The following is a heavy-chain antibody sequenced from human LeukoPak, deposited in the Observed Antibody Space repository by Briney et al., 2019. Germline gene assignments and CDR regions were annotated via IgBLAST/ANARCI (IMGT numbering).Heavy chain of an antibody. D-gene: IGHD6-19*01. CDR1: GFTFSSYP. J-gene: IGHJ4*02. V-gene: IGHV3-23*01. Sequence: GESLRLSCAASGFTFSSYPMSWVRQAPGKGLEWVSSINDSGGNTYNADSVKGRFTISRDNSKNTLYLQMSSLRAEDTAVYYCAKETRVAGWYSDYWGQGTLVAVSS. CDR2: INDSGGNT. CDR3: AKETRVAGWYSDY.